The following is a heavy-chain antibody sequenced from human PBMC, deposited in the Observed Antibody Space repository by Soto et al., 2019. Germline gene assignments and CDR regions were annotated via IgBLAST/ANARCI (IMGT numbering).Heavy chain of an antibody. CDR3: AKDRYDFWSGRYYGMDV. CDR1: GFTFSSYA. V-gene: IGHV3-30-3*01. CDR2: ISYDGNNK. D-gene: IGHD3-3*01. J-gene: IGHJ6*02. Sequence: GGSLGLSCAASGFTFSSYAMHWVRQAPGKGLEWVAVISYDGNNKYYADSVKGRFTISRDNSKNTLYLQMNSLRAEDTAVYYSAKDRYDFWSGRYYGMDVWGQGTTVTVSS.